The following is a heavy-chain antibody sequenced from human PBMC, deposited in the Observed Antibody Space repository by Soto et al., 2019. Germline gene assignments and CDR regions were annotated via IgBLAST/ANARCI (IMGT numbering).Heavy chain of an antibody. CDR2: IWYDGSNK. D-gene: IGHD3-22*01. CDR1: GFTFSSYG. J-gene: IGHJ4*02. Sequence: PGGSLRLSCAASGFTFSSYGMHWVRQAPGKGLEWVAVIWYDGSNKYYADSVKGRFTISRDNSKNTLYLQMNSLRAEDTAVYYCARGRGTMIVVAPFDYWGQGTLVTVSS. V-gene: IGHV3-33*01. CDR3: ARGRGTMIVVAPFDY.